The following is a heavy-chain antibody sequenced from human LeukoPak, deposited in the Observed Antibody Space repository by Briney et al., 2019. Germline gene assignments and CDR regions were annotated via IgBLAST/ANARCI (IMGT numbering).Heavy chain of an antibody. CDR1: GGSISSYY. D-gene: IGHD6-13*01. Sequence: SETLSLTCTVSGGSISSYYWSWVRQPPGEGLEWIGYIYYSGSTNYNPSLKSRVTISVDTSKNQFSLKLSSVTAADTAVYYCARRRQQHWYFDLWGRGTLVTVSS. V-gene: IGHV4-59*08. CDR2: IYYSGST. CDR3: ARRRQQHWYFDL. J-gene: IGHJ2*01.